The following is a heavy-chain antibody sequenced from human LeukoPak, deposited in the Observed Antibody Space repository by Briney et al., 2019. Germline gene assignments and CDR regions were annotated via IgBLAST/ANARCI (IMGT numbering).Heavy chain of an antibody. CDR2: INLRGST. CDR3: ARTTEGGYTYDYFYYYYMDV. D-gene: IGHD5-18*01. CDR1: GVSFNDYY. Sequence: PSETLSLTCAVYGVSFNDYYWNWIRQPPGKGLEWIGEINLRGSTTYNPSLKSRVTISVDTSKNQFSLKLSSVTAADTAVYYCARTTEGGYTYDYFYYYYMDVWGKGTTVTISS. J-gene: IGHJ6*03. V-gene: IGHV4-34*01.